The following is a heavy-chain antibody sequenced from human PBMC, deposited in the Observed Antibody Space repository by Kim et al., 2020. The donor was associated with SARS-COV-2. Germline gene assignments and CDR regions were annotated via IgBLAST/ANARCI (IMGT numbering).Heavy chain of an antibody. V-gene: IGHV4-34*01. D-gene: IGHD3-10*01. CDR1: GGSFSGYY. CDR3: ARGVRPLWFGELRQYYFDY. J-gene: IGHJ4*02. CDR2: INHSGST. Sequence: SETLSLTCAVYGGSFSGYYWSWIRQPPGKGLEWIGEINHSGSTNYNPSLKSRVTISVDTSKNQFSLKLSSVTAADTAVYYCARGVRPLWFGELRQYYFDYWGQGTLVTVSS.